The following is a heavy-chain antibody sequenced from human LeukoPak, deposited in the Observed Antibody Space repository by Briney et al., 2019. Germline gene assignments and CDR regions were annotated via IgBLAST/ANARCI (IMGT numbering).Heavy chain of an antibody. CDR1: GGTFSSYA. V-gene: IGHV1-69*04. J-gene: IGHJ4*02. D-gene: IGHD3-16*02. Sequence: SVKVSCKASGGTFSSYAISWVRQAPGQGLEWMGRIIPILGIANYAQKFQGRVTITADKSTSTAYTELSSLRSEDTAVYYCARDHGTYDYVWGSYRSADYWGQGTLVTVSS. CDR3: ARDHGTYDYVWGSYRSADY. CDR2: IIPILGIA.